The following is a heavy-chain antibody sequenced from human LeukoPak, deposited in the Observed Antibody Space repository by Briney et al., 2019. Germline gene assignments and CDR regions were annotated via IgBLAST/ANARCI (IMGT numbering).Heavy chain of an antibody. CDR3: ARGTPAITFGGIIVTSWFYFDY. J-gene: IGHJ4*02. D-gene: IGHD3-16*02. CDR2: MNPSSGNT. Sequence: ASVKVSCKASGYTFTSQDVNWVRQAPGQGLEWMGWMNPSSGNTGYALKFQGRVTMTRDTSSRTAFMELTSLTSEDTAVYYCARGTPAITFGGIIVTSWFYFDYWGQGTRVTISS. V-gene: IGHV1-8*01. CDR1: GYTFTSQD.